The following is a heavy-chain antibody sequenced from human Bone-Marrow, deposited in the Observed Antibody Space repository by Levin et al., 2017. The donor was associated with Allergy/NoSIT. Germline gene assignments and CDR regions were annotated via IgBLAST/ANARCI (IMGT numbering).Heavy chain of an antibody. V-gene: IGHV1-18*01. Sequence: ASVKVSCRTSGYTFARSGIHWVRQAPGRGLEWLGWISAYNGNTNYAQSFQGRLTMTTDTSTSTSYMDLTSLTSHDPAVYYCARGVSGVGWILREDYYHEMDVWGQGTTVTVSS. J-gene: IGHJ6*02. CDR1: GYTFARSG. CDR3: ARGVSGVGWILREDYYHEMDV. D-gene: IGHD2-2*03. CDR2: ISAYNGNT.